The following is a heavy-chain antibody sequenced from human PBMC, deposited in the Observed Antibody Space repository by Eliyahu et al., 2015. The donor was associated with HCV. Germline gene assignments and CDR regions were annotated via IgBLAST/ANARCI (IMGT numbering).Heavy chain of an antibody. V-gene: IGHV4-4*07. CDR2: IYTSGST. CDR3: ARDSKPERTDPSGWFDP. Sequence: QVQLQESGPGLVKPSETLSLTCTVSGGSXSSYYWSWIRQPAGKGLEWIGRIYTSGSTNYNPPLKSRVTMSVDTSKNQFSLKLSSVTAADTAVYYCARDSKPERTDPSGWFDPWGQGTLVTVSS. CDR1: GGSXSSYY. J-gene: IGHJ5*02. D-gene: IGHD2-2*01.